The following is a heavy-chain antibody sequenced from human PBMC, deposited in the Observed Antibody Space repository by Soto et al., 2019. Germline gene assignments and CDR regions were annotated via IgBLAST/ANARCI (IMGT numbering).Heavy chain of an antibody. Sequence: PGGSLRLYCAGSGVTFSSYAMGWDGQAPGKGVEWVSAIVNSGGSIYCADSVKGRFTISRDNSKNTLYLQMNSLRAEDTAVYYCAKDLGRPGLDAFDIWGQGTMVTVSS. D-gene: IGHD1-1*01. V-gene: IGHV3-23*01. CDR1: GVTFSSYA. J-gene: IGHJ3*02. CDR3: AKDLGRPGLDAFDI. CDR2: IVNSGGSI.